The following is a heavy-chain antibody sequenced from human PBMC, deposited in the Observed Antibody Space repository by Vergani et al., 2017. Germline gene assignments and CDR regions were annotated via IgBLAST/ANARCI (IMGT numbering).Heavy chain of an antibody. CDR1: GFTLNTYG. J-gene: IGHJ4*02. Sequence: QVQILQSGGGVVQPGGSLRLSCTLSGFTLNTYGIHWVRQAPGTGLEWVSFIRYDGSSEYYGDSVKGRFTISRDKSQNTVNLQMNSLRAEDTAMYFCARGLWDCTHIRCSPPSYWGQGTQVTVSS. V-gene: IGHV3-30*02. CDR2: IRYDGSSE. CDR3: ARGLWDCTHIRCSPPSY. D-gene: IGHD2-8*01.